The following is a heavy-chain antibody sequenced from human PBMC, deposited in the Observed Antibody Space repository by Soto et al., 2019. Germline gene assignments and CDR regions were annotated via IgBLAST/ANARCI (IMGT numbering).Heavy chain of an antibody. CDR2: IKQDGSEK. CDR1: GVTFSRNW. Sequence: VGSLRLSCAASGVTFSRNWMSWVRQAPGKGLEWVANIKQDGSEKYYVDSVKGRFTISRDNAKNSLYLQMNSLRAEDTAVYYCARVRTGTTLDYYYYMDVWGKGTTVNVSS. V-gene: IGHV3-7*01. J-gene: IGHJ6*03. CDR3: ARVRTGTTLDYYYYMDV. D-gene: IGHD1-1*01.